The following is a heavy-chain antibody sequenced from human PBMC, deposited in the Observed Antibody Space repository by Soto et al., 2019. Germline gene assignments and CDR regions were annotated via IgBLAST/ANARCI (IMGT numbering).Heavy chain of an antibody. CDR1: GFTFSSYS. CDR2: ITSSSSTI. D-gene: IGHD3-9*01. V-gene: IGHV3-48*02. CDR3: ARDNRYASPTFDP. Sequence: GGSLRLSCSASGFTFSSYSMNWVRQAPGKGLEWISYITSSSSTIYYADSVKGRFTVSRDNAKNSLYLQMNSLRDEDTAVYYCARDNRYASPTFDPWGQGALVTVSS. J-gene: IGHJ5*02.